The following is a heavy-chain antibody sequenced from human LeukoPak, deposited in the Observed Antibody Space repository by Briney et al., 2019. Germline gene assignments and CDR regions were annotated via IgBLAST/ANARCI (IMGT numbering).Heavy chain of an antibody. CDR2: INNNGGST. J-gene: IGHJ4*02. V-gene: IGHV3-64D*06. D-gene: IGHD1-1*01. CDR1: GFTFSNFA. Sequence: GGSLRLSCSASGFTFSNFAMHWVRQAPGKGLEYISAINNNGGSTYHADSVKGRFTISRDNSKNTLFLQMSSLRTEDTAMYYCVKRSCTSGTTSHFDFWGQGTLVTVSS. CDR3: VKRSCTSGTTSHFDF.